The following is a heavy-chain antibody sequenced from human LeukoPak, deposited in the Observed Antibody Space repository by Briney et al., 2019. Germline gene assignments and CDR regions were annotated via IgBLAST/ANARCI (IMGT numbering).Heavy chain of an antibody. CDR1: GGSFSGYY. Sequence: SETLSLTCAVYGGSFSGYYWSWIRQPPGKGLEWIGEINHSGSTNYNPSLKSRVTISVDTSKNQFSLKLSSVTAADTAVYYCARDCYDFWSGKRYYYYMDVWGKGTTVTVSS. CDR3: ARDCYDFWSGKRYYYYMDV. V-gene: IGHV4-34*01. D-gene: IGHD3-3*01. J-gene: IGHJ6*03. CDR2: INHSGST.